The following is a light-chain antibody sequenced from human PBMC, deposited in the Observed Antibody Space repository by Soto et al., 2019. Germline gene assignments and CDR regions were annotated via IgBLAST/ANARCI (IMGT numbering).Light chain of an antibody. CDR2: EVS. CDR3: ASYAGSRVV. Sequence: QSALTQPPSASGSPGQSVTISCTGTSSDVGGYNYVSWYQQHPGKASKLIIYEVSKRPSGVPDRLSGSRSGNTASLTGSGLQAEDEADYYCASYAGSRVVFGGGTKLTVL. CDR1: SSDVGGYNY. V-gene: IGLV2-8*01. J-gene: IGLJ2*01.